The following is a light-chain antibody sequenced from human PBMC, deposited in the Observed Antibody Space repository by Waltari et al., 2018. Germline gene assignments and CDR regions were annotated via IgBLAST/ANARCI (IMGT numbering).Light chain of an antibody. CDR3: LSRDSSSTRV. V-gene: IGLV3-19*01. J-gene: IGLJ3*02. CDR2: GHD. Sequence: SSELTQDPAVSVALGQTVRIPCQGDSLRRSSASWYQPRPGQAPFLVLYGHDNRPSGIPDRFSGSTSGNTASLTITRAQAEDAGVYYCLSRDSSSTRVFGGGTTLTV. CDR1: SLRRSS.